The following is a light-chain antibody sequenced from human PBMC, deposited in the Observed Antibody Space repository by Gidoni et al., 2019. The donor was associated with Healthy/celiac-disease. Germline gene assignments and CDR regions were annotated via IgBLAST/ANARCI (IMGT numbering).Light chain of an antibody. J-gene: IGKJ2*01. CDR3: QQYNNWPFYT. CDR1: QSVSSN. V-gene: IGKV3-15*01. Sequence: EIVMTQYLATLSVSPGERATLSCRASQSVSSNLAWYQQKPGQAPRLLIYGASTRATGIPARFSGSGSGTEFTLTISSLQSEDFAVYYCQQYNNWPFYTFGQGTKLEIK. CDR2: GAS.